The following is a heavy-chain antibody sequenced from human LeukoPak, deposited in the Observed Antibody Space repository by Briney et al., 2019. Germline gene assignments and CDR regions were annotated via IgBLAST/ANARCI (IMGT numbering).Heavy chain of an antibody. D-gene: IGHD2-8*01. CDR2: IRSKANSYAT. Sequence: PGGSLRLSCAASGFTFSGSAMHWVRQASGKGLEWVGRIRSKANSYATAYAASVKGRFTISRDDSKNTAYLQMNSLKTEDTAVYYCSLPRGHCTNGVCPNYYYYYMDVWGKGTTVTVSS. CDR1: GFTFSGSA. V-gene: IGHV3-73*01. CDR3: SLPRGHCTNGVCPNYYYYYMDV. J-gene: IGHJ6*03.